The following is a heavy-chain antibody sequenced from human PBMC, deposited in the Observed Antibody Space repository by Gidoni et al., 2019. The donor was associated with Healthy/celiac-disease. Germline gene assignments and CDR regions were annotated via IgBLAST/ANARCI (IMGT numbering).Heavy chain of an antibody. J-gene: IGHJ4*02. Sequence: QITLKESGPTLVKPTQTLTLTCTFSGFSLSTSGVGVGWIRQPPGKALEWLALIYWDDAKRYSPSLKSRLTITKDTSKNQVVLTMTNMDPVDTATYYCAHRLTSGYSYGNYFDYWGQGTLVTVSS. V-gene: IGHV2-5*02. CDR2: IYWDDAK. D-gene: IGHD5-18*01. CDR3: AHRLTSGYSYGNYFDY. CDR1: GFSLSTSGVG.